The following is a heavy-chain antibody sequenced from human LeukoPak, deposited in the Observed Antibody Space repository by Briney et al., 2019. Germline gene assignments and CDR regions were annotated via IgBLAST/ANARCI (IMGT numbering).Heavy chain of an antibody. CDR3: AREYSGYAHFDY. CDR1: GGSISSYY. CDR2: IYYSGST. D-gene: IGHD5-12*01. V-gene: IGHV4-59*01. J-gene: IGHJ4*02. Sequence: SETLSLTCTVSGGSISSYYWSWIRQPPGKGLEWIGYIYYSGSTNYNPSLKSRVTIPVDTSKNQFSLKLSSVTAADTAVYYCAREYSGYAHFDYWGQGTLVTVSS.